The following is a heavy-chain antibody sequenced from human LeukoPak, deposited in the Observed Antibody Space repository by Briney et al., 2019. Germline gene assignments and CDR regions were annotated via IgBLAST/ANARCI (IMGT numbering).Heavy chain of an antibody. CDR2: INPSGGST. CDR1: GYTFTSYY. J-gene: IGHJ6*02. Sequence: ASVKVSCKASGYTFTSYYMHWVRQAPGQGLEWMGIINPSGGSTSYAQKFQGRVTMTRDTSTSTVYMELSSLRSEDTAVYYYARDIRRIVGAPTHTYYYYGMDVWGQGTTVTVSS. V-gene: IGHV1-46*01. D-gene: IGHD1-26*01. CDR3: ARDIRRIVGAPTHTYYYYGMDV.